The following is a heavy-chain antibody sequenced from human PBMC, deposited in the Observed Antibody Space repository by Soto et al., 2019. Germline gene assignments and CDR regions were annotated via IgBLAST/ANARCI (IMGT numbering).Heavy chain of an antibody. V-gene: IGHV4-59*01. CDR1: GDSITSSY. D-gene: IGHD5-12*01. CDR2: IFYTGIT. J-gene: IGHJ4*02. Sequence: QVQLQQSGPGRMKPSETLSLTCTVSGDSITSSYWSWFRQPPGKGLEYIVFIFYTGITSYNPSLKSLATISMNTSKNQFFLSLTSVTAADTAVYYCAKGAGRDGYNTARGQGTLVTVS. CDR3: AKGAGRDGYNTA.